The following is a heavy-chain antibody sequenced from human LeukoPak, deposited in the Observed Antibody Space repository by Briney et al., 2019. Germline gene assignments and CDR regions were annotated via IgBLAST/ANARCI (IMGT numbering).Heavy chain of an antibody. CDR2: ISSTSSGTI. CDR1: GFXLSSYS. J-gene: IGHJ4*02. D-gene: IGHD4-17*01. CDR3: ARSTVTPGY. V-gene: IGHV3-48*02. Sequence: GGSLRLSCAASGFXLSSYSMNWVRQAPGKGLEWVSYISSTSSGTIFYADSVKGRFTISRDNAKNSLHLQMNSLRDEDTAVYYCARSTVTPGYWGQGTLVTVSS.